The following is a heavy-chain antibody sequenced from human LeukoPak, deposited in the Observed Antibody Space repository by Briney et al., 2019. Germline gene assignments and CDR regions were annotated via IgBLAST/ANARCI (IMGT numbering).Heavy chain of an antibody. V-gene: IGHV1-2*02. Sequence: ASVKVSCKASGYTFTGYYMHWVRQAPGQGLEWMGWINPNSGGTNYAQKFQGRVTMTRDTSISTAYMELSRLRSDDTAVYYCARDDGIVVVPAALNWFDPWGQGTLVTVSS. CDR3: ARDDGIVVVPAALNWFDP. J-gene: IGHJ5*02. CDR1: GYTFTGYY. CDR2: INPNSGGT. D-gene: IGHD2-2*01.